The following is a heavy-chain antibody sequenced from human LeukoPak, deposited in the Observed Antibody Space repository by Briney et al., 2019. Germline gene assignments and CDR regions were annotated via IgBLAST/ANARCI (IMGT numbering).Heavy chain of an antibody. V-gene: IGHV3-9*01. CDR2: ISWNSGSI. J-gene: IGHJ4*02. Sequence: GGSLRLSCAASGFTFSSYAMHWVRQAPGKGLEWVSGISWNSGSIGYADSVKGRFTISRDNAKNSLYLQMNSLRAEDTALYYCAKDITAGIFDYWGQGTLVTVSS. D-gene: IGHD6-13*01. CDR3: AKDITAGIFDY. CDR1: GFTFSSYA.